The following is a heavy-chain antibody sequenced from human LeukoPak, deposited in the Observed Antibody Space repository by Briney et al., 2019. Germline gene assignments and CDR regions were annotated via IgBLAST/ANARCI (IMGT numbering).Heavy chain of an antibody. J-gene: IGHJ3*02. CDR3: ARRIPGNKGPPLDAFDI. CDR2: IYTSGST. CDR1: GGSISSYY. V-gene: IGHV4-4*09. Sequence: PSETLSLTCTVSGGSISSYYWSWIRQPPGKGLEWIGYIYTSGSTNYNPSLKSRVTISVDTSKNQFPLKLSSVTAADTAVYYCARRIPGNKGPPLDAFDIWGQGTMVTVSS. D-gene: IGHD4-23*01.